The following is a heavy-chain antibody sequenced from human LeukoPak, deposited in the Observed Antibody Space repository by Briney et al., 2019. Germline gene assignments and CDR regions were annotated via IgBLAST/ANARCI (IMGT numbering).Heavy chain of an antibody. CDR3: ARLSGYYYDLPGWFDS. J-gene: IGHJ5*01. D-gene: IGHD3-22*01. V-gene: IGHV4-39*01. CDR2: MYYNGDI. CDR1: GGSISSSSYC. Sequence: SETLSLTCTVSGGSISSSSYCWGWIRPPPGKGLEWIGTMYYNGDIYYNPSVKSRVTISVDTSKNQFSLKLASVTAADTAVYYCARLSGYYYDLPGWFDSWGQGTLVTVSS.